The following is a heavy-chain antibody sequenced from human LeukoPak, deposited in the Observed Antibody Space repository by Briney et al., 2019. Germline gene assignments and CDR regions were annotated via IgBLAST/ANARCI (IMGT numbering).Heavy chain of an antibody. CDR1: GGSISSYY. J-gene: IGHJ2*01. CDR3: ARTYGGSGLGYFDP. D-gene: IGHD6-13*01. Sequence: SETLSLTCTVSGGSISSYYWSWIRQPPGKGLDWIGYIYYSGSTNYSPSLKSRLTISVDTSKNQFSLKLSPVTAADTAVDYGARTYGGSGLGYFDPWGRGTLVTVSS. CDR2: IYYSGST. V-gene: IGHV4-59*01.